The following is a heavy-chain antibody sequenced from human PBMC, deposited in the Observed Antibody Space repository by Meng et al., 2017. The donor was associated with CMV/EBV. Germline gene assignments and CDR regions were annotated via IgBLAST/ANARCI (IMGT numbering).Heavy chain of an antibody. V-gene: IGHV1-69*05. D-gene: IGHD3-22*01. CDR1: YG. Sequence: YGISWVRQAPGQGLEWMGGIIPIFGTANYAQKFQGRVTITTDESTSTAYMELSSLRSEDTAVYYCARAHPTNYYDSSGYYYGAFDIWGQGTMVTVSS. CDR3: ARAHPTNYYDSSGYYYGAFDI. J-gene: IGHJ3*02. CDR2: IIPIFGTA.